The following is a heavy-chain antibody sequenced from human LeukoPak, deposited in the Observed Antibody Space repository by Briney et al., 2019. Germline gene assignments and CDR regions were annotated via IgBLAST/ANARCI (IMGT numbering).Heavy chain of an antibody. CDR2: ISGSGAVI. Sequence: GGSLRLSCTTSGFTLNSYEMNWVRQAPGKGLEWVSYISGSGAVIHYADSVKGRFTISRDNAKNSLYLQMNSLRVEDTAVYYCASLRGYNFGPFDYWGQGTLVTVSS. CDR3: ASLRGYNFGPFDY. CDR1: GFTLNSYE. D-gene: IGHD5-18*01. V-gene: IGHV3-48*03. J-gene: IGHJ4*02.